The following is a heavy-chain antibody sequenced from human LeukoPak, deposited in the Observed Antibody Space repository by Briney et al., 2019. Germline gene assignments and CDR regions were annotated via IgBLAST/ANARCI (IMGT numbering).Heavy chain of an antibody. J-gene: IGHJ4*02. V-gene: IGHV3-53*01. CDR3: AREGYYGSGSPPSLYFDY. CDR1: GFTVSSLH. Sequence: GGSLRLSCAASGFTVSSLHMSWVRQAPGKGLEWVSVIYSGGSTYYADSVKGRFAISRDNSKNTLYLQMSSLKTEDMAMYYCAREGYYGSGSPPSLYFDYWGQGTLVTVSS. CDR2: IYSGGST. D-gene: IGHD3-10*01.